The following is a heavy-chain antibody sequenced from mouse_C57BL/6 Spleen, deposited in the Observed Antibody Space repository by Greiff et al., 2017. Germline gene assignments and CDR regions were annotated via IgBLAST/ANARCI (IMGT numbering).Heavy chain of an antibody. CDR2: IHPNSGST. Sequence: VQLQQPGAELVKPGASVKLSCKASGYTFTSYWMHWVKQRPGQGLEWIGMIHPNSGSTNYNEKFKSKATLTVDKSSSTAYMQLSSLTSEDSAVYYCARDWDRGGYYFDYWGQGTTLTVSS. CDR1: GYTFTSYW. V-gene: IGHV1-64*01. D-gene: IGHD4-1*01. CDR3: ARDWDRGGYYFDY. J-gene: IGHJ2*01.